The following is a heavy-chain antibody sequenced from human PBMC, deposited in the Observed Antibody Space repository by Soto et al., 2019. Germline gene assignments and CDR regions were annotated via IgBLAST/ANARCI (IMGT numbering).Heavy chain of an antibody. J-gene: IGHJ3*02. CDR1: GYTFTSFG. Sequence: ASVKVSCKTSGYTFTSFGISWVRQAPGQGLEWMGIINPSGGSTSYAQKFQGRVTMTRDTSTSTVYMELSSLRSEDTAVYYCARGTNYYDSSGYYYAFDIWGQGTMVTVSS. CDR2: INPSGGST. V-gene: IGHV1-46*01. CDR3: ARGTNYYDSSGYYYAFDI. D-gene: IGHD3-22*01.